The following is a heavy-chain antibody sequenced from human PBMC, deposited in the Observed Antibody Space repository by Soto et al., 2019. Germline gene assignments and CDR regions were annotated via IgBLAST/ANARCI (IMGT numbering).Heavy chain of an antibody. J-gene: IGHJ6*03. CDR3: ARQGSSVGYYYHYYMDV. V-gene: IGHV4-59*08. CDR2: IYYSGST. D-gene: IGHD6-6*01. CDR1: DGSIRNHY. Sequence: PSETLSVPCTVADGSIRNHYWSWIRKPQGKGLEWIGYIYYSGSTNYNPSLKSRVTISVDTSKNQFSLKLTSVTAADTAVYYCARQGSSVGYYYHYYMDVWVKGTTVTVSS.